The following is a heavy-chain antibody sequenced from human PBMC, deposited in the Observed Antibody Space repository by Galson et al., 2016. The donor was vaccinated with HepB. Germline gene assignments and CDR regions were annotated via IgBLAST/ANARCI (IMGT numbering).Heavy chain of an antibody. CDR2: IHPGESDT. V-gene: IGHV5-51*01. CDR3: ASGTGTTRGDCYNAMDG. J-gene: IGHJ6*02. D-gene: IGHD1-1*01. CDR1: GYSFTNYW. Sequence: QSGAEVKKPGESLKISCKGSGYSFTNYWVGWVRQMPGKGLEWMGIIHPGESDTRYSPSMEGQVTISADKSISTAYLQWSSLRASDSALYYCASGTGTTRGDCYNAMDGWGPGTTVTVSS.